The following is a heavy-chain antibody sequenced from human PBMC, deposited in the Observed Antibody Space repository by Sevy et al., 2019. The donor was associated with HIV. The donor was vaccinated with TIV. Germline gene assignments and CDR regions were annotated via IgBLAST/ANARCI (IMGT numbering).Heavy chain of an antibody. Sequence: GGSLRLSCAASGFTFTNYAMNWVRQAPGKGLEWVSGISHSGDTTHYAESVKGRFTISRDNSKNTVSLQMSSLRAEDTAIYYCAKLPSTVMFREKGYWGQGTRVTVSS. CDR3: AKLPSTVMFREKGY. V-gene: IGHV3-23*01. CDR2: ISHSGDTT. D-gene: IGHD3-10*01. J-gene: IGHJ4*02. CDR1: GFTFTNYA.